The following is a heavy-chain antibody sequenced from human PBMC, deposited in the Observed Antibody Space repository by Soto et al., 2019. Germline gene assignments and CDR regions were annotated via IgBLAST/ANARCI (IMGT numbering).Heavy chain of an antibody. J-gene: IGHJ4*02. D-gene: IGHD3-3*01. CDR3: ARYSDDFWSGYYWSPFDY. Sequence: ASVKVSCKASGYTFTSYAMHWVRQAPGQRLEWMGWINAGNGNTKYSQKFQGRVTITRDTSASTAYMELSSLRSEDTAVYYCARYSDDFWSGYYWSPFDYWGQGTLVTVSS. CDR1: GYTFTSYA. V-gene: IGHV1-3*01. CDR2: INAGNGNT.